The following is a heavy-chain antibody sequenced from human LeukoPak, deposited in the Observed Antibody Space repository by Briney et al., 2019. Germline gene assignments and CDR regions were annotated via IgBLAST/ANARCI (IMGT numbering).Heavy chain of an antibody. Sequence: PGGSLRLSCAASGFTFSSYAMHWVRQAPGKGLEWVAVISYDGSNKYYADSVKGRFTISRDNSKNTLYLQMNSLRAEDTAVYYGAGRGLSVTTGVDFDYWGQGTLVTVSS. CDR3: AGRGLSVTTGVDFDY. J-gene: IGHJ4*02. D-gene: IGHD4-23*01. CDR1: GFTFSSYA. CDR2: ISYDGSNK. V-gene: IGHV3-30-3*01.